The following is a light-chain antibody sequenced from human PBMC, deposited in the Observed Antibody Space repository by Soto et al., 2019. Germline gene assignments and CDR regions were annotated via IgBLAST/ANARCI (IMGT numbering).Light chain of an antibody. J-gene: IGKJ1*01. CDR2: GAS. V-gene: IGKV3-20*01. Sequence: EIVLTQSPGTLSLSPGERATLSCRASQSVSSSYLAWYQQKPGQAPRLLIYGASSRATGIPDRFSGSRSGTDFTLTISRLEPEDFATYYCQQYYSYPRAFGQGTKVDI. CDR3: QQYYSYPRA. CDR1: QSVSSSY.